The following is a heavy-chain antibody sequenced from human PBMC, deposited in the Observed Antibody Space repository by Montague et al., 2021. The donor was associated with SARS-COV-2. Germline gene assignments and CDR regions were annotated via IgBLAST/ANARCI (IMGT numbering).Heavy chain of an antibody. D-gene: IGHD3-10*01. Sequence: SLRPSCAASGFTFSSYAMSWVRQAPGKGLEWVSAISGSGVSTYYADSVKGRFTISRDNSKNTLYLPMNSLRAEDTAEYYVAKEGVLWFGVFSEDLPDYWGQGTLVTVSS. V-gene: IGHV3-23*01. CDR3: AKEGVLWFGVFSEDLPDY. CDR2: ISGSGVST. J-gene: IGHJ4*02. CDR1: GFTFSSYA.